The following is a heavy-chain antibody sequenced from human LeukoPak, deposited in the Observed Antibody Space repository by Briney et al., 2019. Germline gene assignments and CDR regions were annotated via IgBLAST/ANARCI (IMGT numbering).Heavy chain of an antibody. CDR2: IDWDDDK. D-gene: IGHD3-22*01. J-gene: IGHJ4*02. Sequence: SGPALVKPTQTLTLTCTFSGFSLSTSGMCVSWICQPPGKALEWLARIDWDDDKYYSTSLKTRLTISKDTSKNQVVLTMTNMDPVDTATYYCARTSVDSSGYTTYYFDYWGQGTLVTVSS. CDR1: GFSLSTSGMC. V-gene: IGHV2-70*11. CDR3: ARTSVDSSGYTTYYFDY.